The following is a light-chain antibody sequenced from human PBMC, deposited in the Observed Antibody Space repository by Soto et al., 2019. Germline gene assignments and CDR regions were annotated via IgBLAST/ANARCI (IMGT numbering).Light chain of an antibody. V-gene: IGKV1-9*01. CDR2: AVS. J-gene: IGKJ1*01. Sequence: DIQLTQSPSFLYASVGDRVSITCRTSQGVSIDLAWYQQNPGKAPKLLIYAVSTLQSGVPSRFSGSGSGTEFTLTISGLQPEDFVTYYCQQLNSYPRTFGQGTKVEIK. CDR1: QGVSID. CDR3: QQLNSYPRT.